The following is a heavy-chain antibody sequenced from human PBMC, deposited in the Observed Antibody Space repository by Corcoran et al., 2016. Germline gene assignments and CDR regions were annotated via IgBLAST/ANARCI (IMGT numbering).Heavy chain of an antibody. V-gene: IGHV1-69*01. CDR1: GGTFSSYA. Sequence: QVQLVQSGAEVKKPGSSVKVSCKASGGTFSSYAISWVRQAPGQGLEWMGGIIPLFGTANYAQKFQGRVTITADESTSTAYMELSSLRSEETAVYYCARPSVGFGELLPSPLDYYYYGMDVWGQGTTVTVSS. CDR3: ARPSVGFGELLPSPLDYYYYGMDV. D-gene: IGHD3-10*01. CDR2: IIPLFGTA. J-gene: IGHJ6*02.